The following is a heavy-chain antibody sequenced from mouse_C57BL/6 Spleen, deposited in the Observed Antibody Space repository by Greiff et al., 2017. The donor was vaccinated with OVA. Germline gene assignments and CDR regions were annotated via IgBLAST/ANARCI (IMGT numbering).Heavy chain of an antibody. CDR1: GYSFTGYY. D-gene: IGHD6-1*01. V-gene: IGHV1-42*01. J-gene: IGHJ2*01. CDR2: INPSTGGT. Sequence: VQLQQSGPELVKPGASVKISCKASGYSFTGYYMNWVKQSPEKSLEWIGEINPSTGGTTYNQKFKAKATLTVDKSSSTAYMQLKSLTSEDSAVYYCARSLSQDYWGQGTTLTVSS. CDR3: ARSLSQDY.